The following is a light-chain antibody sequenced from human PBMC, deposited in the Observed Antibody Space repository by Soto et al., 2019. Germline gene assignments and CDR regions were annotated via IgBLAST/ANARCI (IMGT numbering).Light chain of an antibody. CDR2: GVN. CDR3: SSYAGTNNYV. V-gene: IGLV2-8*01. Sequence: QSALTQPPSASGSPGQSVTISCTGTSSDVGGYDYVSWHQQHPGKAPKVIIYGVNKRPSGVPDRLSGSKSGNTASLTVSGLQAEDEADYYCSSYAGTNNYVFGIGTKLTVL. CDR1: SSDVGGYDY. J-gene: IGLJ1*01.